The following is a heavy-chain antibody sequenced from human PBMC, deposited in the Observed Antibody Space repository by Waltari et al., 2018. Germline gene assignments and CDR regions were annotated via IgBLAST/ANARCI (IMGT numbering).Heavy chain of an antibody. Sequence: QVQLQESGPGLVKPSGTLSLTCAVFGDSMSSDDLWNWVHQSPGKGLEWIGQIRRSGRTNYNPSLASRVSVSIDTSNNQFSLKVTSATAADTAVYYCARDRGRGLYLDSWGQGTLVTVSP. CDR1: GDSMSSDDL. J-gene: IGHJ4*02. CDR2: IRRSGRT. D-gene: IGHD2-15*01. CDR3: ARDRGRGLYLDS. V-gene: IGHV4-4*02.